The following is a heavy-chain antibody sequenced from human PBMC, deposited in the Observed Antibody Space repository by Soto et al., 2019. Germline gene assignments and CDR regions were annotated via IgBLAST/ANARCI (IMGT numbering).Heavy chain of an antibody. J-gene: IGHJ4*02. CDR1: GFTFGDYA. Sequence: GGSLRLSCAASGFTFGDYAMQWVRQAPGKGLEWVSAISWNSGSIDYADSVKGRFTISRDNAKNSLYLQMNSLRAEDTALYYCAKSHATSGWYVTTDYWGQGTRVTVSS. D-gene: IGHD6-19*01. CDR3: AKSHATSGWYVTTDY. V-gene: IGHV3-9*01. CDR2: ISWNSGSI.